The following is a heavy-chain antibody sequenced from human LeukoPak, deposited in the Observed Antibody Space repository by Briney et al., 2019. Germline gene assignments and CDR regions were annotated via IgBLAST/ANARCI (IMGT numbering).Heavy chain of an antibody. CDR1: GFTVSSNY. V-gene: IGHV3-66*01. CDR2: IYSGGST. J-gene: IGHJ4*02. CDR3: ARDSDYGDYVYFDY. Sequence: GGSLRLSCAASGFTVSSNYMSWVRQAPGKGLEWVSVIYSGGSTYCADSVKGRFTISRDNSKNTLYLQMNSLRAEDTAVYYCARDSDYGDYVYFDYWGQGTLVTVSS. D-gene: IGHD4-17*01.